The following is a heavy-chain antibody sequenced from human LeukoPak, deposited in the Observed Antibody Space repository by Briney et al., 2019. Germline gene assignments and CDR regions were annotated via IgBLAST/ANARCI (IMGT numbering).Heavy chain of an antibody. D-gene: IGHD6-19*01. CDR2: INSDGSST. J-gene: IGHJ4*02. Sequence: PGGSLRLSCAASGFTFSRYWMHWVRQAPGKGLVWVSRINSDGSSTSYADSVKGRFTISRDNAKNTLYLQMNSLRAEDTAVYYCASRVNSGWSLDYWGQGTLVTVSS. CDR3: ASRVNSGWSLDY. CDR1: GFTFSRYW. V-gene: IGHV3-74*01.